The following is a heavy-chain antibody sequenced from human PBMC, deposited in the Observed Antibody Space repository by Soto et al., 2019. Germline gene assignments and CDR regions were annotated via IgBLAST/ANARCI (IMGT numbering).Heavy chain of an antibody. J-gene: IGHJ3*02. Sequence: SETLSLTCTVSGGSISSYYWSWIRQPPGKGLEWIGYIYYSGSTNYNPSLKSRVTISVDTSKNQFSLKLSSVTAADTAVYYCAREGIAVAGTTPHHAFDICGQGTMVTVS. V-gene: IGHV4-59*01. D-gene: IGHD6-19*01. CDR1: GGSISSYY. CDR3: AREGIAVAGTTPHHAFDI. CDR2: IYYSGST.